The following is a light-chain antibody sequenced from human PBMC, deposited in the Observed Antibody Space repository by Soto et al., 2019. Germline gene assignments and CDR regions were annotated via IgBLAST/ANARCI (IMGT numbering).Light chain of an antibody. J-gene: IGKJ5*01. CDR2: GAS. Sequence: EVVLTQSPGTLSLSPGERATLSCRASQSVAANYLAWYQQKRGQAPRLLIYGASSRATGIPDRFSGSGSGTHFTLTISRLEPGDFAVYYCQHFGGTTFTFGQGTRLEIK. CDR3: QHFGGTTFT. CDR1: QSVAANY. V-gene: IGKV3-20*01.